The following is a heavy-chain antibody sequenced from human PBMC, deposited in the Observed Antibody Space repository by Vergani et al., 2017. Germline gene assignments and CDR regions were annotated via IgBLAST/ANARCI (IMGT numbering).Heavy chain of an antibody. J-gene: IGHJ3*02. CDR1: GGSISSSNYY. V-gene: IGHV4-39*01. CDR2: IFSSGST. Sequence: QVQLQESGPGLVKPSETLSLTCTVSGGSISSSNYYWGWIRQPPGKGLEWIGSIFSSGSTYYNPSLKSRVTVSVDTSKNQFSLKLSSVTAADTAMFYCARAHYDYVWGSPATFDIWGRGTMVTVSS. CDR3: ARAHYDYVWGSPATFDI. D-gene: IGHD3-16*01.